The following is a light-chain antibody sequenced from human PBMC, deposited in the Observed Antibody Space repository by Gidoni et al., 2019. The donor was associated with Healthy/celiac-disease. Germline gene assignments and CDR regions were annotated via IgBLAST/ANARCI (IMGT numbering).Light chain of an antibody. CDR3: MQALQTPRT. Sequence: DIVMTQSPLSLPVTPGEPASISCRSSQSLLHSNGSNYLDWYMQKPGQTPQLLVYLGANRASGVPDRFSGSGSGTDVTLKISRVGADDVRVYYCMQALQTPRTFGQGAKVEIK. CDR1: QSLLHSNGSNY. V-gene: IGKV2-28*01. J-gene: IGKJ1*01. CDR2: LGA.